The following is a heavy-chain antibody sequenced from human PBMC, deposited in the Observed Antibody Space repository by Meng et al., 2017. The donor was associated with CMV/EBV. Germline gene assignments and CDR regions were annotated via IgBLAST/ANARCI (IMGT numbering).Heavy chain of an antibody. V-gene: IGHV4-34*01. CDR1: GGTFSGFY. J-gene: IGHJ4*02. CDR2: INHSGST. Sequence: GQPQQWGAGLLNSSEALSLTCAFDGGTFSGFYWSWIVQPQGKGLEWIGEINHSGSTNYIPSLKSRVTISVDTSKNQFSLKLSSVTAADTAVYYCARETRRYSSGWYAPLLDYWGQGTLVTVSS. CDR3: ARETRRYSSGWYAPLLDY. D-gene: IGHD6-19*01.